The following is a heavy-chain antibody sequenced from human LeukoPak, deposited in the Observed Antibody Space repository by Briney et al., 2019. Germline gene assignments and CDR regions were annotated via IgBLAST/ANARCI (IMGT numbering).Heavy chain of an antibody. V-gene: IGHV3-11*04. Sequence: PGGSLRLSCAASGFTFSDYYMSWIRQAPGKGLGWVSYISSSGVTIYYADSVKGRFTISRDNAKNSLYLQMNSLRAEDTAVYYCARDQGSLDYDYVWGSYPDYFDYWGQGTLVTVSS. J-gene: IGHJ4*02. CDR2: ISSSGVTI. D-gene: IGHD3-16*02. CDR3: ARDQGSLDYDYVWGSYPDYFDY. CDR1: GFTFSDYY.